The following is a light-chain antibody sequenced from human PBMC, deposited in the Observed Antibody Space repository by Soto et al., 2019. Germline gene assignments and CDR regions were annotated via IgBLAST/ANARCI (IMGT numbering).Light chain of an antibody. V-gene: IGLV2-14*01. CDR2: DVT. J-gene: IGLJ2*01. CDR3: SSYPSSSTLGVV. Sequence: QSALTQPASVSGSPGQSITISCTGTSSDVGGYNYVSWYQQHPGKAPKLMIYDVTNRPSGVSNRFSGSKSGNTASLTISGVQAEDEADYYCSSYPSSSTLGVVFGGGTKVTVL. CDR1: SSDVGGYNY.